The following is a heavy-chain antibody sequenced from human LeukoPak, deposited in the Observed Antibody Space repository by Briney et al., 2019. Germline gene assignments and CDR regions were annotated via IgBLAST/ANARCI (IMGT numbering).Heavy chain of an antibody. J-gene: IGHJ4*02. CDR3: VRVVGYCSSTSCYWDY. Sequence: GGSLRLSCAASGFTFDDYGMSWVRQAPGKGLEWVSGINWNGGSTGYADSVKGRFTISRDNAKNSLYLQMNSLRAEDTALYYCVRVVGYCSSTSCYWDYWGQGTLVTVSS. CDR1: GFTFDDYG. CDR2: INWNGGST. D-gene: IGHD2-2*01. V-gene: IGHV3-20*04.